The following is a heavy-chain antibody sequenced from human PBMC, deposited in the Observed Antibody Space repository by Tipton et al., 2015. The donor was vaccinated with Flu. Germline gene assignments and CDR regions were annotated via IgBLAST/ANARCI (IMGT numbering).Heavy chain of an antibody. J-gene: IGHJ6*03. V-gene: IGHV1-69*06. CDR3: ARSGDIVATIALRSYYYYMDV. CDR1: GGTFSSYA. CDR2: IIPIFGTA. D-gene: IGHD5-12*01. Sequence: QLVQSGAEVKKPGSSVKVSCKASGGTFSSYAISWVRQAPGQGLEWMGGIIPIFGTANYAQKFQGRVTITADKSTSTAYMELSSLRSEDTAVYYCARSGDIVATIALRSYYYYMDVWGKGTTVTVSS.